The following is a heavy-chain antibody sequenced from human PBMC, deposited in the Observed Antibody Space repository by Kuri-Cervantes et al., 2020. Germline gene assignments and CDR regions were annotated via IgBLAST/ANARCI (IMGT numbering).Heavy chain of an antibody. CDR3: ARSTNFDCSGGRCVRGWFDP. Sequence: ESLKISCTVSGGSISSYYWSWIRQPPGKGLEWIGYIYYSGSTNYNPSLKSRVTISVDTSKNQFSLKLSSVTAADTAVYYCARSTNFDCSGGRCVRGWFDPWGQGTLVTVSS. CDR1: GGSISSYY. V-gene: IGHV4-59*01. CDR2: IYYSGST. J-gene: IGHJ5*02. D-gene: IGHD2-15*01.